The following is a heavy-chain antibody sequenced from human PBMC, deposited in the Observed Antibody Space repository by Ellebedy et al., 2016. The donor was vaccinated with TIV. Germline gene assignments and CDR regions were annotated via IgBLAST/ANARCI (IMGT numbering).Heavy chain of an antibody. Sequence: GESLKISCAASGFTVSSNYMSWVRQAPGKGLEWVSVIYSGGSTYYADSVKGRFTISRDNSKNTLYLQMNSLRAEDTAVYYCARERIAHGGNFIGWFDPWGQGTLVTVSS. CDR3: ARERIAHGGNFIGWFDP. D-gene: IGHD4-23*01. CDR1: GFTVSSNY. V-gene: IGHV3-53*01. J-gene: IGHJ5*02. CDR2: IYSGGST.